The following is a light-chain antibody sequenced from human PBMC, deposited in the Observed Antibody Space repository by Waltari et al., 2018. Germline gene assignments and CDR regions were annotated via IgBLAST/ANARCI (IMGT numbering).Light chain of an antibody. J-gene: IGLJ3*02. CDR1: SGSIASNY. CDR3: QSYDSSNWV. Sequence: NFMLTQPHSVSESPGKTVTISCTRSSGSIASNYVQWYQQRPGSSPTTVIYEDDQRPSGVPDRCSGYIDSSSTSASLTISGLKTEDEADYYCQSYDSSNWVFGGGTKLTVL. V-gene: IGLV6-57*01. CDR2: EDD.